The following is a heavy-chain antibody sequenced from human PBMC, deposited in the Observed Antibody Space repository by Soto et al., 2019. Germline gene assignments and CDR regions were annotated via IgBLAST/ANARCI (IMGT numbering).Heavy chain of an antibody. Sequence: SETLSLTCTVSGGSISSGGTGSYWTWIRQLPGKGLEWIGYIYYTGNTYYNPSLKSRPTISIDTSENQFSLKLTSVTAEDTAVYYCVRDACGSYYDFCNWGQGTLVTVSS. J-gene: IGHJ4*02. D-gene: IGHD3-3*01. CDR2: IYYTGNT. CDR3: VRDACGSYYDFCN. CDR1: GGSISSGGTGSY. V-gene: IGHV4-31*03.